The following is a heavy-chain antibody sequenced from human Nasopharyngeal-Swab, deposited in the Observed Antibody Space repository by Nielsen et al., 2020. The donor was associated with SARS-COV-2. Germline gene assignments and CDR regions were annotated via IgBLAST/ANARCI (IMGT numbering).Heavy chain of an antibody. J-gene: IGHJ5*02. CDR3: ARGGPDYGDYDGFDP. D-gene: IGHD4-17*01. CDR2: ISYDGSNK. CDR1: GFPFSSYA. Sequence: LSLTCAASGFPFSSYAMHWVRQAPGKGLEWVAVISYDGSNKYYADSVKGRFTISRDNSKNTLYLQMNSLRAEDTAVYYCARGGPDYGDYDGFDPWGQGTLVTVSS. V-gene: IGHV3-30-3*01.